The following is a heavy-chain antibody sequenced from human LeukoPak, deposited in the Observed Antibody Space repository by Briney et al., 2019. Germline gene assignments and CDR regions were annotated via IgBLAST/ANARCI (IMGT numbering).Heavy chain of an antibody. D-gene: IGHD5-18*01. Sequence: GGSLRLSCAASGFTFSSYSMNWVRQAPGKGLEWVSSISSSSSYIYYADSVKGRFTISRDNAKNSLYLQMNGLRAEDTAVYYCVRDSRLDTIMVSFDMWGQGTMVTVSS. J-gene: IGHJ3*02. CDR3: VRDSRLDTIMVSFDM. CDR2: ISSSSSYI. V-gene: IGHV3-21*01. CDR1: GFTFSSYS.